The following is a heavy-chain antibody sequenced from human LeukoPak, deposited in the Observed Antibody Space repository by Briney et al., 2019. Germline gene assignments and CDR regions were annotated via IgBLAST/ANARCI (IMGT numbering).Heavy chain of an antibody. CDR2: IFPSGGEI. D-gene: IGHD6-6*01. CDR1: GFTFSTFA. V-gene: IGHV3-23*01. Sequence: QAGGSLRLSCAASGFTFSTFAMLWVRQPRGKGLEWVSSIFPSGGEIHYADSVKGRFTISRDNSKNTLYLQMNSLRAEDTAVYYCAKSRSLGGLAALWGQGTLVTVSS. CDR3: AKSRSLGGLAAL. J-gene: IGHJ4*02.